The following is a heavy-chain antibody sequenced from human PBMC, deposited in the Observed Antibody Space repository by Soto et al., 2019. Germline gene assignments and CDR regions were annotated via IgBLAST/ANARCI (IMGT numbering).Heavy chain of an antibody. CDR2: ISWNSGSI. V-gene: IGHV3-9*01. Sequence: GGSLRLSCAASGFTFDDYAMHWVRQAPGKGLEWVSGISWNSGSIGYADSVKGRFTISRDNAKNSLYLQMNSLRAEDTALYYCAKAPLYYYYGMDVWGQGTTVTVSS. CDR3: AKAPLYYYYGMDV. CDR1: GFTFDDYA. J-gene: IGHJ6*02.